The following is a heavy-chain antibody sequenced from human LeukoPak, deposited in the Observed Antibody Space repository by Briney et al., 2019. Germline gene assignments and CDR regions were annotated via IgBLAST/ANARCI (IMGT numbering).Heavy chain of an antibody. CDR1: GGTFSNYA. J-gene: IGHJ4*02. CDR2: IIPIFGTA. D-gene: IGHD4-11*01. V-gene: IGHV1-69*06. CDR3: ARDDNYGIFVNVDY. Sequence: ASVKVSCKASGGTFSNYAISWVRQAPGQGLEWMGGIIPIFGTANYAQKFRGRVTITADKSTRTAYMELSSLRSEDTAVYYCARDDNYGIFVNVDYWGQGTLVTVSS.